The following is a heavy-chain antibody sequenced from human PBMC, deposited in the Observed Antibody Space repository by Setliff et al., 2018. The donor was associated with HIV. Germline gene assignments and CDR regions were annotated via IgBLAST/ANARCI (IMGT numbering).Heavy chain of an antibody. CDR1: GGSISTNYW. CDR3: AREGEILVGATAAYFDN. J-gene: IGHJ4*02. D-gene: IGHD1-26*01. Sequence: SETLSLTCAVSGGSISTNYWWSWVRQPPGKGLEWIGEIYQGGYTNYNPSLKSRATISVDKSKNHFSLKLTSVTAADTAVYYCAREGEILVGATAAYFDNWGQGTLVTVSS. V-gene: IGHV4-4*02. CDR2: IYQGGYT.